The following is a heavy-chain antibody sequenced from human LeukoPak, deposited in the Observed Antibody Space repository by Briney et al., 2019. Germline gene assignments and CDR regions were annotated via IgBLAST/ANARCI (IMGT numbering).Heavy chain of an antibody. Sequence: GGSLRLSCAASGSTFSSYSMNWVRQAPGKGLEWVSSISTSSSYIYYADSVKGRFTISRDNAKNSLYLQMNSLRAEDTAVYYCARVSGTFGELYWGQGTLVTVSS. CDR3: ARVSGTFGELY. D-gene: IGHD3-10*01. CDR1: GSTFSSYS. V-gene: IGHV3-21*01. J-gene: IGHJ4*02. CDR2: ISTSSSYI.